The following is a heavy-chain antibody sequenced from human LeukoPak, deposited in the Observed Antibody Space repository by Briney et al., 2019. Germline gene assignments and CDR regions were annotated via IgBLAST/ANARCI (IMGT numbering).Heavy chain of an antibody. J-gene: IGHJ4*02. CDR2: IRSKVNGYAT. Sequence: PGGSLRLSCAASGFTFSGSAMHWVRQASGKGLEWVGRIRSKVNGYATVYAASVRGRFTISRDDSKNTAYLQMNSLKTEDTAMYYCTREGGGWYTDFWGQGTLVTVSS. D-gene: IGHD6-19*01. CDR3: TREGGGWYTDF. CDR1: GFTFSGSA. V-gene: IGHV3-73*01.